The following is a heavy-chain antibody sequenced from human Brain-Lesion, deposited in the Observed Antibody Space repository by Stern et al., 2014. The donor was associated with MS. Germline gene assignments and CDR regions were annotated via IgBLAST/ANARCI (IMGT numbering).Heavy chain of an antibody. CDR2: MYYGGSP. J-gene: IGHJ5*02. Sequence: QLQLQESGSGLVKPSQTLSLTCSASGYSITSAAFSWTWIRQAQGKGLVWLGYMYYGGSPLYNPSLGSRGNISDDSSKHTFPLRLNSVTAADTAVYYCARGRSRVHPPLDPWGQGTLVTVSS. CDR1: GYSITSAAFS. V-gene: IGHV4-30-2*01. CDR3: ARGRSRVHPPLDP. D-gene: IGHD2-2*01.